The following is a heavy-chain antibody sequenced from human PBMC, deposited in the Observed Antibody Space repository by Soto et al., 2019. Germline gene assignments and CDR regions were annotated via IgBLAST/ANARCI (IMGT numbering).Heavy chain of an antibody. V-gene: IGHV3-49*03. CDR1: GFTFGDYA. J-gene: IGHJ4*02. Sequence: GGSLRLSCLASGFTFGDYAMSWFRQAPGKGLEWVGFIRSKAYGGTTEYAASVKGRFTISRDDSKSIDYLQMNRLKTEDTAVYYCTRTPEWELGVPFDYWGQGTLVTVSS. CDR2: IRSKAYGGTT. D-gene: IGHD1-26*01. CDR3: TRTPEWELGVPFDY.